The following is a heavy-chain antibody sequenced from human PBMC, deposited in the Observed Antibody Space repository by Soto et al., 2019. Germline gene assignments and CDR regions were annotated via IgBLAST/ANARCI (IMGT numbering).Heavy chain of an antibody. D-gene: IGHD1-1*01. V-gene: IGHV1-18*01. J-gene: IGHJ5*02. CDR2: ISAYNGDT. CDR3: ATSQLEPLRSWFDP. CDR1: GYTFTTYG. Sequence: QVHLVQSGAEVKKPGASVKVSCKASGYTFTTYGINWVRQAPGQGLEWMGWISAYNGDTNYAQKFQGRVTMTTDTSTSTAYMELRSLRSDDTAVYYCATSQLEPLRSWFDPWGQGTLVTVSS.